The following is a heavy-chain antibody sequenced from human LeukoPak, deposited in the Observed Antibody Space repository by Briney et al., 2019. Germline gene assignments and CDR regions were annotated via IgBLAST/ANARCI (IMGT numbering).Heavy chain of an antibody. CDR3: ARVNRGWYLIPNDAFDI. V-gene: IGHV1-2*02. Sequence: GASVKVSCKASGYTFTGYYMHWVRQAPGQGLEWMGWINPNSGGTNYAQKFQGRVTMTRDTSISTAYMELSRLRSDDTAVYYCARVNRGWYLIPNDAFDIWGQGTMVTVSS. D-gene: IGHD6-19*01. CDR1: GYTFTGYY. J-gene: IGHJ3*02. CDR2: INPNSGGT.